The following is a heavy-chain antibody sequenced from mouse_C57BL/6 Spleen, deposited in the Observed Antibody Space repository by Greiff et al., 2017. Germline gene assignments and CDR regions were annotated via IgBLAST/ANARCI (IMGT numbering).Heavy chain of an antibody. CDR3: AREENVLAY. J-gene: IGHJ3*01. CDR2: IHPNSGST. CDR1: GYTFTSYW. V-gene: IGHV1-64*01. Sequence: QVQLQQPGAALVKPGASVKLSCKASGYTFTSYWMHWVKQRPGQGLEWIGMIHPNSGSTNYNEKFKSKATLTVDKSSSTAYMQRSSLTSEDAAVYYCAREENVLAYWGQGTLVTVSA.